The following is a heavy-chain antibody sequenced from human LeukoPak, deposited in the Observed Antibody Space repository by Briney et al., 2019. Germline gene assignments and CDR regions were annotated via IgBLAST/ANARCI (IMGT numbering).Heavy chain of an antibody. CDR3: ASLYCSGGSCYSL. CDR2: IKEDGSEK. J-gene: IGHJ4*02. Sequence: GGSLRLSCVASGFTFGSFWMSWVRQAPGKGPEWVANIKEDGSEKYYVDSVRGRFTISRDNAKNSLYLQMNSLRAEDTGVYYCASLYCSGGSCYSLWGQGTLVTVSS. CDR1: GFTFGSFW. D-gene: IGHD2-15*01. V-gene: IGHV3-7*01.